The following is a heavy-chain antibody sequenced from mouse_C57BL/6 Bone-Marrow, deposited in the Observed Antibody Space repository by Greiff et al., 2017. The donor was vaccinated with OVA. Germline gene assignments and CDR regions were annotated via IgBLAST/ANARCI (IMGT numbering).Heavy chain of an antibody. J-gene: IGHJ3*01. Sequence: DVKLQESGGGLVKPGGSLKLSCAASGFTFSSYAMSWVRQTPEKRLEWVATISDGGSYTYYPDNVKGRFTISRDNAKNNLYLQMSHLKSEDTAMYYCARDQGVTPWFAYWGQGTLVTVSA. CDR2: ISDGGSYT. V-gene: IGHV5-4*01. CDR1: GFTFSSYA. CDR3: ARDQGVTPWFAY. D-gene: IGHD2-2*01.